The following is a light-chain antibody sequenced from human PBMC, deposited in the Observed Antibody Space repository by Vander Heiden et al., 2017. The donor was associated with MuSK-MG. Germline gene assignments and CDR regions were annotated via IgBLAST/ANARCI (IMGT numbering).Light chain of an antibody. CDR1: SGHSSYA. CDR3: QTWGTAIVV. V-gene: IGLV4-69*01. J-gene: IGLJ2*01. Sequence: QLVLTQSPSASASLRASVKLTCTLSSGHSSYAIAWHQQTERGPRYFMSLNSDGSHIKGDGIPDRFSGFISGAERYLTISSLQADDEADYFCQTWGTAIVVFGGGTKLTVL. CDR2: LNSDGSH.